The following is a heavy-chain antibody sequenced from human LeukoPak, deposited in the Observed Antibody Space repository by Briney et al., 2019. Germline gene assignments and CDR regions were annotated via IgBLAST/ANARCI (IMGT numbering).Heavy chain of an antibody. CDR2: ISSSSSYI. V-gene: IGHV3-21*01. Sequence: PGGSPRLSCAASGFTFSSYSINWVRQAPGKGLEWVSSISSSSSYIYYADSVKGRFTISRDNAKNSLYLQMNSLRAEDTAVYYCASTRKGSGTKRIPYYYGSGSYYFDYWGQGTLVTVSS. D-gene: IGHD3-10*01. J-gene: IGHJ4*02. CDR1: GFTFSSYS. CDR3: ASTRKGSGTKRIPYYYGSGSYYFDY.